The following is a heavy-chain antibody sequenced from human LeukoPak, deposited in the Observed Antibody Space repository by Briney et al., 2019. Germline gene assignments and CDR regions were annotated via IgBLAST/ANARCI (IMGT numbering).Heavy chain of an antibody. CDR3: ARVGGTTVTTYDWFDP. D-gene: IGHD4-11*01. CDR1: GGSISSSSYY. Sequence: SETLSLTCTVSGGSISSSSYYWGWIRQPPGKGLEWIGSIYYSGSTYYNPSLKSRVTISVDTSKNQFSLKLSSVTAADTAVYYCARVGGTTVTTYDWFDPWGQGTLVTVSS. V-gene: IGHV4-39*07. J-gene: IGHJ5*02. CDR2: IYYSGST.